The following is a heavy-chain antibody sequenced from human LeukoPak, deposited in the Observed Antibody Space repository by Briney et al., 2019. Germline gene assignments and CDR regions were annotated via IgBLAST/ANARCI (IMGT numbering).Heavy chain of an antibody. CDR2: ISGSGGST. V-gene: IGHV3-23*01. Sequence: GGSLRLSCAASGFSLTNFAMSWVRQAPGKGLEWVSAISGSGGSTYYADSVKGRFTISRDNSKNTLYLQMNSLRAEDTAVYYCATHGYSGYDWVPAYGMDVWGQGTTVTVSS. CDR1: GFSLTNFA. D-gene: IGHD5-12*01. CDR3: ATHGYSGYDWVPAYGMDV. J-gene: IGHJ6*02.